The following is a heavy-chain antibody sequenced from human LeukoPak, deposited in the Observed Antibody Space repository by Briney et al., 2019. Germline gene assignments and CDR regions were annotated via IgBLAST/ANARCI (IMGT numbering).Heavy chain of an antibody. V-gene: IGHV4-39*01. CDR2: ISYSGST. CDR1: GGSISSSSYY. CDR3: ARRGDILTGYLGYFDY. D-gene: IGHD3-9*01. Sequence: SETLSLTCTVSGGSISSSSYYWGWIRQPPGKGLEWIGSISYSGSTYYNPSLKSRVTMSVDTSKNQFSLKLSSVTAADTAVYYCARRGDILTGYLGYFDYWGQGTLVTVSS. J-gene: IGHJ4*02.